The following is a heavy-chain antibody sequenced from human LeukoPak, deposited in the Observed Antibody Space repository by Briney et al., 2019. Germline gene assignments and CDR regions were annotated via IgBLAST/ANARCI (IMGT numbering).Heavy chain of an antibody. D-gene: IGHD6-13*01. CDR2: ISSSGSTI. Sequence: PGGSLRLSCTASGIMFSGYWMSWVRQAPGKGLEWVSYISSSGSTIYYADSVKGRFTISRDNAKNSLYLQMNSLRAEDTAVYCCARDEGRWYGYWGQGTLVTVSS. V-gene: IGHV3-11*01. CDR3: ARDEGRWYGY. CDR1: GIMFSGYW. J-gene: IGHJ4*02.